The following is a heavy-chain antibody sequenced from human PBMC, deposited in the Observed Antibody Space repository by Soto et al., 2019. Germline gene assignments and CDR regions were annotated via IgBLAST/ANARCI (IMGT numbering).Heavy chain of an antibody. J-gene: IGHJ6*02. V-gene: IGHV4-61*01. CDR3: ARSAIVGVLYGSGSYGYYGMDV. D-gene: IGHD3-10*01. CDR2: IYYSGST. CDR1: GGSVSSGSYY. Sequence: SETLSLTCTVSGGSVSSGSYYWSWIRQPPGKGLEWIGYIYYSGSTNYNPSLKSRVTISVDTSKNQFSLKLSSVTAADTAVYYCARSAIVGVLYGSGSYGYYGMDVWGQGTTVTVSS.